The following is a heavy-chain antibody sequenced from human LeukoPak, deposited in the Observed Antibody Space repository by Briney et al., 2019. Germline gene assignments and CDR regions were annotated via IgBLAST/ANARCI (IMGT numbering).Heavy chain of an antibody. D-gene: IGHD3-9*01. CDR1: GGSFSGYY. CDR3: ARLPFHILTGYYNDTGY. CDR2: IYYSGST. Sequence: SETLSLTCAVYGGSFSGYYWGWIRHPPGKGLEWIGSIYYSGSTYYNPSLKSRVTISVDTSKNQFSLKLSSVTAADTAVYYCARLPFHILTGYYNDTGYWGQGTLVTVSS. V-gene: IGHV4-39*01. J-gene: IGHJ4*02.